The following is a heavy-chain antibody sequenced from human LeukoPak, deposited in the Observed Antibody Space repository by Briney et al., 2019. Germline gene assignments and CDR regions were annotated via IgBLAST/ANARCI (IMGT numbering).Heavy chain of an antibody. J-gene: IGHJ3*02. Sequence: SETLSLTCTVSGGSISSYYWSWIRQPAGKGLEWIGRIYTSGSTNYNPSLKSRVTISVDTSKNQFSLKLSSVTAADTAVYYCARGGSIVGATLAFDIWGQGTMVTVSS. D-gene: IGHD1-26*01. CDR2: IYTSGST. V-gene: IGHV4-4*07. CDR1: GGSISSYY. CDR3: ARGGSIVGATLAFDI.